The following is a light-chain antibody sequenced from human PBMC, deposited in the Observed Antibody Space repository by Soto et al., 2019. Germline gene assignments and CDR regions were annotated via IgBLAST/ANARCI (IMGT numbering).Light chain of an antibody. CDR3: QQRSNWPSIT. J-gene: IGKJ5*01. Sequence: EIVLTQSPATLSLSPGERATLSCWASQSVSSYLAWYQQNPGQAPRLLIFDASSRATGIPARFSGSGSGTDFTLTISSLEPEDFAVYYCQQRSNWPSITFGQGTRLEIK. CDR2: DAS. CDR1: QSVSSY. V-gene: IGKV3-11*01.